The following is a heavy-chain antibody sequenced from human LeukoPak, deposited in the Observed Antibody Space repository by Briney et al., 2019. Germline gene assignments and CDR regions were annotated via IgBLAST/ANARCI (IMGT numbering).Heavy chain of an antibody. V-gene: IGHV3-48*01. Sequence: PGGSLRLSCAASGFTFSSYSMNWVRQAPGKGLEWVSYITNSGNSKSYADSVKGRFTISRDNTKNSLYLQMNGLRPEDTAVYYCARTRSSGYLTFVYWGQGLLVTVSS. CDR2: ITNSGNSK. D-gene: IGHD3-22*01. CDR3: ARTRSSGYLTFVY. J-gene: IGHJ4*02. CDR1: GFTFSSYS.